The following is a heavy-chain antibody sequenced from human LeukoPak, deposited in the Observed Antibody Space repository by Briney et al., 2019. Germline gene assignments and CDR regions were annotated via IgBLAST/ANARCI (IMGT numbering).Heavy chain of an antibody. V-gene: IGHV3-23*01. D-gene: IGHD4-17*01. J-gene: IGHJ4*02. CDR3: ARDSHYGDYAY. CDR2: ISGSGGST. Sequence: GGSLRLSCAASGFTFSSYAMSWVRQAPGKGLEWVSAISGSGGSTYYADSVKGRFTISRDNAKNSLYLQMNSLRAEDTAVYYCARDSHYGDYAYWGQGTLVTVSS. CDR1: GFTFSSYA.